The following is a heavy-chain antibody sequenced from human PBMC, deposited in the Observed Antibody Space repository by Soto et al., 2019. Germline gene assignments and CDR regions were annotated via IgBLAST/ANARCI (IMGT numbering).Heavy chain of an antibody. Sequence: PSETLSLTCTVSGGSISSGSYYWGWIRQPPGKGLEWIGSIYYSGSTYYNPSLKSRVTISVDTSKNQFSLKLSSVTAAYTAVYYCARDFSGCCCYSGWGEHQFDPWGQGTLVTVSS. D-gene: IGHD2-15*01. CDR1: GGSISSGSYY. J-gene: IGHJ5*02. CDR2: IYYSGST. CDR3: ARDFSGCCCYSGWGEHQFDP. V-gene: IGHV4-39*01.